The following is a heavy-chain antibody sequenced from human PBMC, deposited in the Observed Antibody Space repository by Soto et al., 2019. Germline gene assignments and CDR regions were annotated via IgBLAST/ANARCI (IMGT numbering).Heavy chain of an antibody. CDR3: ARTSALPLGYPHGMDV. CDR2: IDWDDDK. D-gene: IGHD7-27*01. CDR1: GFSHNSNGMC. Sequence: SGPTLVNPTQTLTLTCTFSGFSHNSNGMCVNWIRQPPGKALEWLALIDWDDDKYYSTSLKTRLTISRDTSKNQVVLTMTNMGPVDTATYYCARTSALPLGYPHGMDVWGQGTTVTVSS. J-gene: IGHJ6*02. V-gene: IGHV2-70*13.